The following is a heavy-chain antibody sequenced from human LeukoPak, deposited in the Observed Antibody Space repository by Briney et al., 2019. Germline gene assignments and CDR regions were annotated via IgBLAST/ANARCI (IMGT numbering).Heavy chain of an antibody. J-gene: IGHJ4*02. V-gene: IGHV3-7*04. CDR1: GFTFSSYW. Sequence: GKSMRLSCAAYGFTFSSYWMSWDRQAPGKVLEWVANIKQDGSEKYCMDSVKGRFTISRDNAKNSLYLQMNSLRAEDTAVYYCARGSSWYYFDYWGQGTLVTVSS. D-gene: IGHD6-13*01. CDR2: IKQDGSEK. CDR3: ARGSSWYYFDY.